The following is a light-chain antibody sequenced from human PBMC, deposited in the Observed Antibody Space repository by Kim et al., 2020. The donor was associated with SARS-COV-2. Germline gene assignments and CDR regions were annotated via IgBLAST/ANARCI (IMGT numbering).Light chain of an antibody. CDR2: GAS. J-gene: IGKJ2*01. V-gene: IGKV3-15*01. CDR1: QSISTN. Sequence: SVSPGERVTLSCWASQSISTNFAWYQQKPGQAPRLLVHGASTRATAIPGRFSGSGSGTEFTLTISGLQSEDFAVYYCQQYNNWPYTFGQGTKLEIK. CDR3: QQYNNWPYT.